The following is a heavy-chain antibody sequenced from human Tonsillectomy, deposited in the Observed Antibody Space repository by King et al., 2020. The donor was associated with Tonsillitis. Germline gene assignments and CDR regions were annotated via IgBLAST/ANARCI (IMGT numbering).Heavy chain of an antibody. CDR2: INPDTGYT. CDR1: AYTFIGYY. J-gene: IGHJ5*02. Sequence: QLVQSGAEVKKPGASVKVSCKASAYTFIGYYIHWVRQAPGQGLEWMGWINPDTGYTLYVQKFQGRVTMTRDTSISTAYMELDRLRSDDTAMYYCARVGWQLGEHWIDPWGQGTLVTVSS. V-gene: IGHV1-2*02. D-gene: IGHD4-23*01. CDR3: ARVGWQLGEHWIDP.